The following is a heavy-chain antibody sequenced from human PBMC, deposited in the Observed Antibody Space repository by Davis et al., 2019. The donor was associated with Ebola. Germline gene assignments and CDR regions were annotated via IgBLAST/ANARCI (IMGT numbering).Heavy chain of an antibody. V-gene: IGHV3-9*01. D-gene: IGHD3-16*01. CDR1: GFTFDSYA. J-gene: IGHJ6*02. CDR3: ARDRPLDFFFGDYYGMDV. CDR2: ISWNSVTI. Sequence: SLKISCAASGFTFDSYAMHWVRQAPGKGLEWVSGISWNSVTIDYADSVKGRFTISRDNAKNSLYLQMNSLRAEDTAVYYCARDRPLDFFFGDYYGMDVWGQGTTVTVSS.